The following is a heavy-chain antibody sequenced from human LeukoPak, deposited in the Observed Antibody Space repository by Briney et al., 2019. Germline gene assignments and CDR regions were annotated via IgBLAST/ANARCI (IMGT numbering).Heavy chain of an antibody. Sequence: PGRSLRLSCAASGFTFSSYGMHWVRQAPGKGLEWVAVIWYDGSDEYYADSVKGRFTISRDNSKNTLYLQMSSLRAEDTAVYYCAKDGNYDSSGYYFDYWGQGVLATVSS. CDR1: GFTFSSYG. V-gene: IGHV3-33*06. CDR3: AKDGNYDSSGYYFDY. D-gene: IGHD3-22*01. CDR2: IWYDGSDE. J-gene: IGHJ4*02.